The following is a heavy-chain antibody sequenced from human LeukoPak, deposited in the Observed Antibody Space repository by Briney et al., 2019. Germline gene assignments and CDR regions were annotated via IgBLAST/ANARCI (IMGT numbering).Heavy chain of an antibody. J-gene: IGHJ6*02. CDR1: GVSISSYC. CDR2: IYNSGST. Sequence: SGTLSLSCTASGVSISSYCWSWIRQPPGKGLEWVGYIYNSGSTNYNPSPKSGVTISVDTNTNKFSLTLNSVTAADTALYYCARDKLVRYCSGGSCGGYYYNGIAVWGQGTTVTVSS. D-gene: IGHD2-15*01. V-gene: IGHV4-59*01. CDR3: ARDKLVRYCSGGSCGGYYYNGIAV.